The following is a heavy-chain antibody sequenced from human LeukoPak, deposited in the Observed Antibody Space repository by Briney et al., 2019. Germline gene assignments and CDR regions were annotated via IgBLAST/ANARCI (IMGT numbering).Heavy chain of an antibody. CDR1: GFTFSSYA. D-gene: IGHD3-3*01. J-gene: IGHJ6*02. V-gene: IGHV3-33*08. CDR2: IWYDGSNK. Sequence: PGGSLRLSCAASGFTFSSYAMHWVRQAPGKGLEWVAVIWYDGSNKYYADSVKGRFTISRDNSKNTLYLQMNSLRAEDTAAYYCARTLLRLYGMDVWGQGTTVTVSS. CDR3: ARTLLRLYGMDV.